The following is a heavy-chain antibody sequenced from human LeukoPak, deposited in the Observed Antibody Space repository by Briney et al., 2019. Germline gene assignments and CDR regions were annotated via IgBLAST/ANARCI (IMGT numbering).Heavy chain of an antibody. D-gene: IGHD3-10*01. V-gene: IGHV3-49*04. J-gene: IGHJ6*04. CDR2: IRSKAYGVTT. CDR1: GSTFSDYY. CDR3: SRADYYGSGSPISLDV. Sequence: PGGSLRLSCAASGSTFSDYYMSWVRQAPGKGLEWVGFIRSKAYGVTTEHAASVKGRFTISRDDSKSIAYLQMNSLKTEDTAVYYCSRADYYGSGSPISLDVWGKGTTVTVSS.